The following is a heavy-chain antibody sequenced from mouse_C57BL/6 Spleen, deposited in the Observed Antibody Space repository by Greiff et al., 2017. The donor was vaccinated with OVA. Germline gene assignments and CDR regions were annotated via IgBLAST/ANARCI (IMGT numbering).Heavy chain of an antibody. CDR3: ARGYDGYSNWYFDV. CDR2: IWSGGST. V-gene: IGHV2-2*01. Sequence: QVQLQQSGPGLVQPSQSLSITCTVSGFSLTSYGVHWVRQSPGKGLEWLGVIWSGGSTDYNAAFISRLSISKDNSKSQVFFKMNSLQADDTAIYYCARGYDGYSNWYFDVWGTGTTVTVSS. J-gene: IGHJ1*03. D-gene: IGHD2-3*01. CDR1: GFSLTSYG.